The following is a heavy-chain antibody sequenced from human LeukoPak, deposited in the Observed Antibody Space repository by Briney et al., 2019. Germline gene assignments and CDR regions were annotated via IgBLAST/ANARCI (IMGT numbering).Heavy chain of an antibody. V-gene: IGHV3-9*03. J-gene: IGHJ4*02. CDR3: AKADYSSGWYYFDY. CDR1: GFTFDDYA. CDR2: ISWNSGSM. D-gene: IGHD6-19*01. Sequence: GGSLRLSCAASGFTFDDYAMHWVRQAPGKGLEWVSGISWNSGSMGYADSVKGRFTISRDNAKNSLYLQMNSLRAEDMALYYCAKADYSSGWYYFDYWGQGTLVTVSS.